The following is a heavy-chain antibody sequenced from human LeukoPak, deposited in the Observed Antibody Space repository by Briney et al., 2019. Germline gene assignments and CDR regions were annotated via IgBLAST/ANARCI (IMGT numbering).Heavy chain of an antibody. CDR3: ARDPPGAHFDY. V-gene: IGHV3-21*01. CDR1: GFSFANYG. CDR2: ISSSSSNI. D-gene: IGHD7-27*01. J-gene: IGHJ4*02. Sequence: GGSLRLSCAASGFSFANYGMHWVRQAPGRGLEWVSYISSSSSNIFYADSFKGRFTISRDNAQNSLFLQMNSLRVEDTAVYYCARDPPGAHFDYWGQGTLVTVSS.